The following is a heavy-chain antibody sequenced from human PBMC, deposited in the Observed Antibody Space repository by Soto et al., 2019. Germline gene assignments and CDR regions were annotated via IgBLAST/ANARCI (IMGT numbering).Heavy chain of an antibody. V-gene: IGHV3-11*05. D-gene: IGHD3-9*01. Sequence: QEQLVESGGGLVKPGGSLRLSCAASVFTLSDYYMTWIRQAPGQGLERISYISTNSRYIKYSDSVKGRFTISRDDAKNSLYLQMNSLRVEDTAIYYCARVYDVLTSAWLDPWGQGTLVTVSS. CDR2: ISTNSRYI. CDR3: ARVYDVLTSAWLDP. J-gene: IGHJ5*02. CDR1: VFTLSDYY.